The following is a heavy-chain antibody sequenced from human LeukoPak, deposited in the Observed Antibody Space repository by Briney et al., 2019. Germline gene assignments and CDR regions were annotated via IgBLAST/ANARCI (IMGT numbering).Heavy chain of an antibody. J-gene: IGHJ4*02. CDR3: ARLGDDYDFWSGYSYYFDY. D-gene: IGHD3-3*01. Sequence: PSETLSLTCAVYGGSFSGYYWSWMRQPPGKGLEWIGEINHSGSTNYNPSLKSRVTISVDTSKNQFSLKLSSVTAADTAVYYCARLGDDYDFWSGYSYYFDYWGQGTLVTVSS. CDR2: INHSGST. CDR1: GGSFSGYY. V-gene: IGHV4-34*01.